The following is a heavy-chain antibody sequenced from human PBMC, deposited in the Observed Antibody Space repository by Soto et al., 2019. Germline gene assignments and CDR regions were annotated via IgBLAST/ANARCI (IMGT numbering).Heavy chain of an antibody. D-gene: IGHD3-22*01. CDR1: GGSISSYY. Sequence: SETLSLTCTVSGGSISSYYWSWIRQPAGKGLEWIGRIYTSGSTNYNPSLKSRVTMSVDTSKNQFSLKLSSVTAADTAVYYCARDIRYYDSSGYYFISDYWGQGTLVTVSS. J-gene: IGHJ4*02. CDR2: IYTSGST. V-gene: IGHV4-4*07. CDR3: ARDIRYYDSSGYYFISDY.